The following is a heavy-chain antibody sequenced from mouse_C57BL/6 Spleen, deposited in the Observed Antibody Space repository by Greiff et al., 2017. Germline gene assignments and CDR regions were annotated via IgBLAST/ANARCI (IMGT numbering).Heavy chain of an antibody. CDR3: ARGYYDVAWYFDV. Sequence: QVQLQQSGAELVRPGASVKMSCKASGYTFTSYNMHWVKQTPRLGLEWIGAIYPGNGDTSYNQKFKGKATLTVDKSSSTAYMQLSSLTSEDSAVYFCARGYYDVAWYFDVWGTGTTVTVSS. V-gene: IGHV1-12*01. CDR2: IYPGNGDT. D-gene: IGHD1-1*01. CDR1: GYTFTSYN. J-gene: IGHJ1*03.